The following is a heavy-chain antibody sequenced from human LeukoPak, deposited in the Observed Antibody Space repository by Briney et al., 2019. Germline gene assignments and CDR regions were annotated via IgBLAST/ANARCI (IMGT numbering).Heavy chain of an antibody. V-gene: IGHV4-59*08. Sequence: SETLSLTCTVSGGSISSYYWSWIRQPPGKGLEWIGYIYYSGSTNYNPSLKSRVTISVDTSKNQFSLKLSSVTAADTAVYYCARVRGSGWSGSNPLDYWGQGTLVTVSS. CDR1: GGSISSYY. J-gene: IGHJ4*02. CDR2: IYYSGST. D-gene: IGHD6-19*01. CDR3: ARVRGSGWSGSNPLDY.